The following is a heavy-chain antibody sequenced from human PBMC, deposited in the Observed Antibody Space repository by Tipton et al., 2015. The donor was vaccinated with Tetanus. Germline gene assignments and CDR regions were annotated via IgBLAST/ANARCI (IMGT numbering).Heavy chain of an antibody. V-gene: IGHV4-59*02. CDR2: VYYTGAT. D-gene: IGHD2-8*02. CDR3: AGVTAQRTELYFEH. Sequence: TLSLTCTVSGDSVSGYYWSWIRQPPGKGLEWVGYVYYTGATNYNPSLKSRVTISMDRSENQISLKMTSVTSADTAVYYCAGVTAQRTELYFEHWGQGTQVTVSS. CDR1: GDSVSGYY. J-gene: IGHJ1*01.